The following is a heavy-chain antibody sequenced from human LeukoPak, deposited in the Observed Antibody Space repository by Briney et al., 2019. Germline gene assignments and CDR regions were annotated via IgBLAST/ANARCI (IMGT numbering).Heavy chain of an antibody. D-gene: IGHD6-19*01. CDR3: ASGIQWLLNPSSAFDI. J-gene: IGHJ3*02. V-gene: IGHV3-48*03. CDR2: ISSSASLL. CDR1: EFTFSRYE. Sequence: GGSLRLSCPASEFTFSRYEMNRVRQAPGKSLKLASYISSSASLLHYANSVMARFSNSRDNAKSSLYLQISSLRAEDTAVYYCASGIQWLLNPSSAFDIKGQGTMVTVSS.